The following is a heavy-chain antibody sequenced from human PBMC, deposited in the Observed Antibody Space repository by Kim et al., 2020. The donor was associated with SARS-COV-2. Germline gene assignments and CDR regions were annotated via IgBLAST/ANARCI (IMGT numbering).Heavy chain of an antibody. Sequence: GGSLRLSCAASGFTFSSYGMHWVRQAPGKGLEWVAVIWYDGSKKYYADSVKGRFTIPRDNSKTTLYLQMNSLRAADTAVYYCSRVIDTAMVWYYYGMDV. V-gene: IGHV3-33*01. J-gene: IGHJ6*01. CDR2: IWYDGSKK. D-gene: IGHD5-18*01. CDR3: SRVIDTAMVWYYYGMDV. CDR1: GFTFSSYG.